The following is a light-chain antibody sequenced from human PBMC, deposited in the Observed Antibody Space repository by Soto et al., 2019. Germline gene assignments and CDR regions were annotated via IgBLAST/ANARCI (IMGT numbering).Light chain of an antibody. J-gene: IGLJ1*01. CDR1: SSDVGAFNY. V-gene: IGLV2-14*03. Sequence: QSVLTQPASVSGSPGQAITISCSGTSSDVGAFNYVSWYQQHPGKAPKLMIYDVSNRPSGVSNRFSGSKSGNTASLTISGLRAEDEADYYCNSYTSNNTYVFGNGTNVTVL. CDR2: DVS. CDR3: NSYTSNNTYV.